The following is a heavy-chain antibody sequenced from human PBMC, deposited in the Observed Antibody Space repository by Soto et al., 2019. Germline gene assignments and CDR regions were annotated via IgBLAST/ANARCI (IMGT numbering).Heavy chain of an antibody. CDR3: ARGQAMDYDSSGYYPFDY. J-gene: IGHJ4*02. V-gene: IGHV4-34*01. D-gene: IGHD3-22*01. CDR1: GGSFSGYY. CDR2: INHSGST. Sequence: SETLSLTCAVYGGSFSGYYWSWIRQPPGKGLEWNGEINHSGSTNYNPSLKSRVTISVDTSKNHFSLKLSSVTAADTAVYYCARGQAMDYDSSGYYPFDYWGQGTLVTVSS.